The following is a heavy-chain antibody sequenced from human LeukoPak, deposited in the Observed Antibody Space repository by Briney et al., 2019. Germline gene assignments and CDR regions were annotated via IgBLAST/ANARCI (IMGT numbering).Heavy chain of an antibody. D-gene: IGHD3-10*01. Sequence: SETLSLTCTVSGGSISGYYWSWLRLPPGKGLEWIAYIHYSATTNYNPSLRSRVTISVDTSKNQFSLKVNSVTATDTAVYFCARHDSYALGSHPLDVWGQGTTDIVSS. V-gene: IGHV4-59*08. J-gene: IGHJ6*02. CDR2: IHYSATT. CDR3: ARHDSYALGSHPLDV. CDR1: GGSISGYY.